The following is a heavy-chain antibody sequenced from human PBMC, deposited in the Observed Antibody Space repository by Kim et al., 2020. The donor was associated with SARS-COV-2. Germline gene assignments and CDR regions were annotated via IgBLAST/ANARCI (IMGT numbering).Heavy chain of an antibody. CDR3: ARGLQGIAMIVVVMPYYYYGMDV. CDR1: GGSFSGYY. D-gene: IGHD3-22*01. Sequence: SETLSLTCAVYGGSFSGYYWSWIRQPPGKGLEWIGEINHSGSTNYNPSLKSRVTISVDTSKNQFSLKLSSVTAADSAVYYCARGLQGIAMIVVVMPYYYYGMDVWGQGTTVTVSS. CDR2: INHSGST. V-gene: IGHV4-34*01. J-gene: IGHJ6*02.